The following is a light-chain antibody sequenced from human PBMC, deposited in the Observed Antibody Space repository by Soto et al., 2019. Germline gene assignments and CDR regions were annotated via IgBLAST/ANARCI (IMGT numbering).Light chain of an antibody. CDR3: SSYTSSSTRV. Sequence: QSVLTQPASVSGSPGQSITISCTGTSSDVGGYNYVSWYQQHPGKAPKLMIYEVSNLPSGVSNRFSGSKSGNTASLTISGLQAEDEADYYCSSYTSSSTRVFGGGTKLTVL. CDR2: EVS. V-gene: IGLV2-14*01. CDR1: SSDVGGYNY. J-gene: IGLJ3*02.